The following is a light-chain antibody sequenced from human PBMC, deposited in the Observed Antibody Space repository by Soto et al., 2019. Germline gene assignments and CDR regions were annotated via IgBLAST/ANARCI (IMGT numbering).Light chain of an antibody. V-gene: IGLV2-14*01. CDR2: ADS. CDR3: SSYTSRSTYV. Sequence: QSALTQPASVSGSPGQAFTISCTGTSSDVGGNNYVSWYQHQPGKAHNLMIYADSKRPSGVSNRFSGSNSGNTASLTISWLQAEDEADYYCSSYTSRSTYVFGTGTKLTVL. J-gene: IGLJ1*01. CDR1: SSDVGGNNY.